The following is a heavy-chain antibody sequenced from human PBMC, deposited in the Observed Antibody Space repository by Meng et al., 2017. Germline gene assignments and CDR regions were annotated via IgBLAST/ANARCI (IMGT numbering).Heavy chain of an antibody. V-gene: IGHV1-2*06. J-gene: IGHJ4*02. CDR3: VRDEDISAAGKLFGDY. D-gene: IGHD6-13*01. CDR1: GYTFTAYY. Sequence: GVECKNLWDYVKVSFTPSGYTFTAYYIHGVRQAPGQGLDWMGRIDPNSGVTEYAQKFQGRVTVTGDTSISTAYMELSRLRSDDTAIYYCVRDEDISAAGKLFGDYWGQGTLVTVSS. CDR2: IDPNSGVT.